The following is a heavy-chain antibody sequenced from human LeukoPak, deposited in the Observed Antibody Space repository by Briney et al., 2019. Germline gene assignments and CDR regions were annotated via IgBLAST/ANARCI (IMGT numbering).Heavy chain of an antibody. CDR2: IDHDGINT. CDR3: ARDHLEGGYNWFDP. J-gene: IGHJ5*02. V-gene: IGHV3-74*01. CDR1: GFTFSTYW. D-gene: IGHD3-3*01. Sequence: GGSLRLSCAASGFTFSTYWMHWVRQAPGKGLVWVSRIDHDGINTYYADSVKGRFTISRDNAKNTLYLQMNSLRAEDTAVYYCARDHLEGGYNWFDPWGQGTLVTVSS.